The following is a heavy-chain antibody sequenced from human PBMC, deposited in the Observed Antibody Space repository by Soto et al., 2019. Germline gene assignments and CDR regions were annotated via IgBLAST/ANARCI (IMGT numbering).Heavy chain of an antibody. Sequence: EVQLVESGGGLVQPGESLRLSCAASGFTFGSYWMHWVRQAPGKGLEWVSRITHDGTGANYADSVMGRFTISRDNAKNILYLQMNSLEAEDTAVYHCAVHLGQNYYTLDVWGQGTTVHVSS. J-gene: IGHJ6*02. CDR3: AVHLGQNYYTLDV. CDR1: GFTFGSYW. CDR2: ITHDGTGA. V-gene: IGHV3-74*01.